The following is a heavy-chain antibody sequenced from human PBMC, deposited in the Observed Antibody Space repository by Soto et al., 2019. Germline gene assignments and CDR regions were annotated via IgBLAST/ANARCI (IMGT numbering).Heavy chain of an antibody. CDR2: VYFTGST. CDR1: GDSISRSSFY. J-gene: IGHJ4*02. CDR3: ARHVRRGSYFDY. Sequence: PSETLSLTCTVSGDSISRSSFYWGWIRQSPGKGLECIGIVYFTGSTNYNPSLKSRVTMSVDRSRNQFSLQLTSLTAADTAVYYCARHVRRGSYFDYWGQGNLVTVSS. D-gene: IGHD1-26*01. V-gene: IGHV4-39*01.